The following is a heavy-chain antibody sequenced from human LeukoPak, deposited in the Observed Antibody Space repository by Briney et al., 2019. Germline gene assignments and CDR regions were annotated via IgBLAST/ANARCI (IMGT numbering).Heavy chain of an antibody. V-gene: IGHV3-23*01. J-gene: IGHJ4*02. D-gene: IGHD3-9*01. Sequence: GGSLRLSCAASGFTFSSYAMSWVRQAPGKGLEWVSAISGSGGSTYYADSVKGRFTISRDNSKNTLYLQMNSLRAEDTAVHYCLPVLRYFDWGPFAFDYWGQGTLVTVSS. CDR3: LPVLRYFDWGPFAFDY. CDR1: GFTFSSYA. CDR2: ISGSGGST.